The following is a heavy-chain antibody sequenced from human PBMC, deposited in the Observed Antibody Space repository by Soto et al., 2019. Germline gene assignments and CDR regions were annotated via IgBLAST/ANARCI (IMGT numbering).Heavy chain of an antibody. V-gene: IGHV3-23*01. D-gene: IGHD3-22*01. CDR1: GFTFSRFG. CDR3: AKDITFDSSAYDS. J-gene: IGHJ4*02. CDR2: ISGGGNPT. Sequence: EVQLLESGGGLVQPGGSLRLSCAASGFTFSRFGMSWVRQAPGKGLEWISGISGGGNPTYYSESVKGRFTISRDSAKNTLSLQMHSLRTEDTAVYYCAKDITFDSSAYDSWGQGTLVTVSS.